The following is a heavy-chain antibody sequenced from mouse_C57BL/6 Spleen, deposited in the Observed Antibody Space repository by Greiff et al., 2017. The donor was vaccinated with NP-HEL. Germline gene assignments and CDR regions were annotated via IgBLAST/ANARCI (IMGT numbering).Heavy chain of an antibody. V-gene: IGHV1-47*01. J-gene: IGHJ3*01. Sequence: VKLMESGAELVKPGASVKMSCKASGYTFTTYPIEWMKQNHGKSLEWIGNFHPYNDDTKYNEKFKGKATLTVEKSSSTVYLELSRLTSDDSAVYYCARQEYYGSIPFAYWGQGTLVTVSA. D-gene: IGHD1-1*01. CDR2: FHPYNDDT. CDR3: ARQEYYGSIPFAY. CDR1: GYTFTTYP.